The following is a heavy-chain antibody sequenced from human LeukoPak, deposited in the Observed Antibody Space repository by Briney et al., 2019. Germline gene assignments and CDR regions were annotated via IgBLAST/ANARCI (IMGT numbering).Heavy chain of an antibody. Sequence: GGSLRLSCAASGFTFSIYSMNWVRQTPGKGLEWVSSISSSSSYIYYADSVKGRFTISRDNAKNSLYLQMNSLRVEDTAVYYCAKTRAGVVAARTVVDYWGQGTLVTVSS. D-gene: IGHD2-15*01. CDR3: AKTRAGVVAARTVVDY. CDR2: ISSSSSYI. J-gene: IGHJ4*02. V-gene: IGHV3-21*04. CDR1: GFTFSIYS.